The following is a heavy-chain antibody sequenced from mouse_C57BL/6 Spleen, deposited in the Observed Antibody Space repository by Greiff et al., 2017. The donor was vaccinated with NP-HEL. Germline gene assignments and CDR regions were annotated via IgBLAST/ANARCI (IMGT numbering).Heavy chain of an antibody. D-gene: IGHD6-1*01. J-gene: IGHJ4*01. Sequence: EVKLMESGPGLVKPSQSLSLTCSVTGYSITSGYYWNWIRQFPGNKLEWMGYISYDGRNNYNPYLKNRISITRDTSKNQFFLKLNSVTTEDTATYSCARYACHRPRAMDYWGQGTSVTVSS. V-gene: IGHV3-6*01. CDR3: ARYACHRPRAMDY. CDR1: GYSITSGYY. CDR2: ISYDGRN.